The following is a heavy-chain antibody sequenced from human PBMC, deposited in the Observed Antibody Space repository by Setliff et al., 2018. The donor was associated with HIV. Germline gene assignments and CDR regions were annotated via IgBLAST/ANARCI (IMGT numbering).Heavy chain of an antibody. J-gene: IGHJ4*02. D-gene: IGHD3-22*01. CDR1: GYTFTSYG. CDR2: ISANDGRT. V-gene: IGHV1-18*01. CDR3: ARVGPFEFDSSGYAEF. Sequence: GASVKVSCKASGYTFTSYGISWVRQAPGQGLEWMGWISANDGRTNHAQNFQDRVTMTTDTATSTAYMELRSLRSDDTAVYFCARVGPFEFDSSGYAEFWGQGTPVTVSS.